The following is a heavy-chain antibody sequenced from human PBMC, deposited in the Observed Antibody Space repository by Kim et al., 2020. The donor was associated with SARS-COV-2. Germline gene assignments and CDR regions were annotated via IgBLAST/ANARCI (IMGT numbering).Heavy chain of an antibody. Sequence: ASVKVSCKASGYTFTGYYMHWVRQAPGQGLEWMGWINPNSGGTNYAQKFQGRVTMTRDTSISTAYMELSRLRSDDTAVYYCARDVGAVTTVFDYWGQGTLVTVSS. D-gene: IGHD4-4*01. V-gene: IGHV1-2*02. CDR3: ARDVGAVTTVFDY. CDR1: GYTFTGYY. CDR2: INPNSGGT. J-gene: IGHJ4*02.